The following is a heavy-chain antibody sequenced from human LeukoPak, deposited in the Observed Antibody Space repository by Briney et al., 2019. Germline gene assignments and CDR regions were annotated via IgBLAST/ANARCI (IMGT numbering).Heavy chain of an antibody. D-gene: IGHD3-10*01. CDR3: AKGMVRGVIPDY. CDR2: ISGGGVSI. V-gene: IGHV3-23*01. Sequence: GSRRLSCAASGFTFSGDAMSWVRQAPGKGLEWVSAISGGGVSIYYADSIKGRFTISRDDSKNTLYLQMNSLRAEDTAVYYCAKGMVRGVIPDYWGQGTLVTVSS. J-gene: IGHJ4*02. CDR1: GFTFSGDA.